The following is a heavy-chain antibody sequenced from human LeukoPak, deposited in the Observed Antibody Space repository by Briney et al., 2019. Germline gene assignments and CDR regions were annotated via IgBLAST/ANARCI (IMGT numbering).Heavy chain of an antibody. V-gene: IGHV4-39*07. CDR3: AREASGGYDILNGYFNSGFDI. CDR2: VYYSGKT. CDR1: GGSLITANFF. D-gene: IGHD3-9*01. J-gene: IGHJ3*02. Sequence: TPSEALSLTCAVSGGSLITANFFWGWIRQPPGKGLEWIGSVYYSGKTYYNPSLKSRVSISVDTSKNQFSLRLTSVTAADTAVYYCAREASGGYDILNGYFNSGFDIWGQGTTVTASS.